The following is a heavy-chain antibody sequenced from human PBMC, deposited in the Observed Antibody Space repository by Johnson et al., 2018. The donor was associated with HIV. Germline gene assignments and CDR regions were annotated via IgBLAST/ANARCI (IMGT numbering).Heavy chain of an antibody. V-gene: IGHV3-11*01. CDR1: GFTFSDYY. CDR3: CRHRPRAYSGTDAFDI. CDR2: ISSGGSSI. Sequence: QVQLVESGGGLVQPGGSLRLSCAASGFTFSDYYMSWIRQAPGKGLEWVSYISSGGSSIYYADSVKGRFTISRDNAKNSVYLQMNSQRAEDTADYYCCRHRPRAYSGTDAFDIWGQGTMVTVSS. D-gene: IGHD5-12*01. J-gene: IGHJ3*02.